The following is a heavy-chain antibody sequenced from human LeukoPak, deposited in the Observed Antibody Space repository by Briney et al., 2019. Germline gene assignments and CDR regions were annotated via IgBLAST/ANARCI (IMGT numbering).Heavy chain of an antibody. CDR3: ARIRRGWSQNWDY. Sequence: GGSLRLSCAASGFTFSSYWMSWVRQAPGKGLEWVANIKQDGSEKYYVDSVKGRFTISRDNAKNSLYLQMKSLRAEDTAVYYCARIRRGWSQNWDYWGQGTLVTVSS. CDR1: GFTFSSYW. J-gene: IGHJ4*02. CDR2: IKQDGSEK. D-gene: IGHD6-19*01. V-gene: IGHV3-7*01.